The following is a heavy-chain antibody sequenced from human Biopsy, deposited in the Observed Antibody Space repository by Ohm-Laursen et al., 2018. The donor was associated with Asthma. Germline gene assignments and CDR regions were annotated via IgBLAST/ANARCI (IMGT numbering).Heavy chain of an antibody. CDR3: ANTIGGVAADY. V-gene: IGHV4-31*03. D-gene: IGHD3-16*01. CDR1: GGSISSGGYY. CDR2: IYYSGST. Sequence: TLSLTCTVSGGSISSGGYYWSWIRQHPGKGLEWIGYIYYSGSTYYNPSLKSRVTISVDTSKNQFSLKLSSLTATDTAVYYCANTIGGVAADYWGQGTLVTVSS. J-gene: IGHJ4*02.